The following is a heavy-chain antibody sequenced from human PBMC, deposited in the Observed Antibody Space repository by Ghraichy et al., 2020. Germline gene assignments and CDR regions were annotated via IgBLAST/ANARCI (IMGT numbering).Heavy chain of an antibody. CDR1: GGSISSYY. CDR2: IYYSGST. V-gene: IGHV4-59*01. D-gene: IGHD6-19*01. J-gene: IGHJ4*02. Sequence: SETLSLTCTVSGGSISSYYWSWIRQPPGKGLEWIGYIYYSGSTNYNPSLKSRVTISVDTSKNQFSLKLSSVTAADTAVYYCARSIAVASYYFDYWGQGTLVTVSS. CDR3: ARSIAVASYYFDY.